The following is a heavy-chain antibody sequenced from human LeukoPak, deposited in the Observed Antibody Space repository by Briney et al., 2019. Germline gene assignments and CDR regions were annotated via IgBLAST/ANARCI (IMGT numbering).Heavy chain of an antibody. Sequence: GESLKISCEGSGYTFTSYWIAWVRQMPGKGLEWMGIIYPGDSDTRYSPSFQGQVTISADKSISTAYLQWSSLKASDTAIYYCARLLYYFDSSGSYYAPKAFDIWGQGTMVTVSS. V-gene: IGHV5-51*01. D-gene: IGHD3-22*01. CDR2: IYPGDSDT. CDR1: GYTFTSYW. CDR3: ARLLYYFDSSGSYYAPKAFDI. J-gene: IGHJ3*02.